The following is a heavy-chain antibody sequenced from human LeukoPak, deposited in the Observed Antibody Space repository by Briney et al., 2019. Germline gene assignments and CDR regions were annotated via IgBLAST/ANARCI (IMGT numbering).Heavy chain of an antibody. V-gene: IGHV3-30*04. CDR1: RFTFSSYA. D-gene: IGHD6-6*01. CDR3: VLGQLPPH. Sequence: PGGSLRLSCVASRFTFSSYAMHWVRQAPGKGLEWVAVISSDGGNRYYGDSVKGRVTISRDNSKNTLYLQINSLRTEDTANCVRVLGQLPPHWGQGTLVTVSS. J-gene: IGHJ4*02. CDR2: ISSDGGNR.